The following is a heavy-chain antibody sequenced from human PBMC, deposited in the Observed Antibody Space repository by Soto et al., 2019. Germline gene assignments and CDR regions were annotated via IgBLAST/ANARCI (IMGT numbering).Heavy chain of an antibody. V-gene: IGHV3-20*04. Sequence: GGSLRLSCAGSGFIFDDYGMSWVRQAPGKGLEWVSGINWNGGRSGYADSVKGRFTISRDNAKNSLYLQMNSLRAEDTALYYCARDSSSNNWGSDRYFDYWGQGILVTVSS. D-gene: IGHD7-27*01. CDR2: INWNGGRS. CDR1: GFIFDDYG. CDR3: ARDSSSNNWGSDRYFDY. J-gene: IGHJ4*02.